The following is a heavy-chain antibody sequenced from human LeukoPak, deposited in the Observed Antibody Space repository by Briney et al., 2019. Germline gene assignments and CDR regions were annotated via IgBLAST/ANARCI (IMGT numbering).Heavy chain of an antibody. CDR2: IWYDGSNK. J-gene: IGHJ4*02. CDR1: GFTFSSYG. CDR3: ARADSSGWYLDY. D-gene: IGHD6-19*01. V-gene: IGHV3-33*01. Sequence: PGRSLRLSCAASGFTFSSYGMHWVRQAPGKGLEWVAVIWYDGSNKYYADSVKGRFTISRDNSKNTLYLQMNSLRAADTAVYYCARADSSGWYLDYWGQGTLVTVSS.